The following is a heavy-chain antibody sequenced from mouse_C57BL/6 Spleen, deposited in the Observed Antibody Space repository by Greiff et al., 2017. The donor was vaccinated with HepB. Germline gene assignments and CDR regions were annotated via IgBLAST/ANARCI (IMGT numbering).Heavy chain of an antibody. J-gene: IGHJ2*01. V-gene: IGHV1-5*01. D-gene: IGHD2-1*01. CDR3: TREDYGNYAFYY. CDR1: GYTFTSYW. Sequence: VQLQQSGTVLARPGASVKMSCKTSGYTFTSYWMHWVKQRPGQGLEWIGAIYPGNSDTSYNQKFKGKAKLTAVTSASTAYMELSSLTNEDSAVYYCTREDYGNYAFYYWGQGTTLTVSS. CDR2: IYPGNSDT.